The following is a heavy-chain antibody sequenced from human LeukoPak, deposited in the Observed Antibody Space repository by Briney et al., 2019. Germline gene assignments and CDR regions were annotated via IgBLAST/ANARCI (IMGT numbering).Heavy chain of an antibody. D-gene: IGHD3-16*01. CDR1: GFTFSSYA. V-gene: IGHV3-23*01. CDR3: AKAFGGTYNSNYFDY. CDR2: ITGSAHST. Sequence: GGSLRLSCAASGFTFSSYAMTWARQAPGKGLEWVSGITGSAHSTYYADSVKGRFTISRDNSKNTPYLQMSSLRAEDTAIYYCAKAFGGTYNSNYFDYWGQGTLVTVSS. J-gene: IGHJ4*02.